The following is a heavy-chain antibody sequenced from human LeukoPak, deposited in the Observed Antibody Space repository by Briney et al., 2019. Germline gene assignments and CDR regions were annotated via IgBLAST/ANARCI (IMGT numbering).Heavy chain of an antibody. V-gene: IGHV3-7*01. CDR1: GFTFSNYW. Sequence: GGSLRLSCAASGFTFSNYWMSWVRQAPGKGLEWVATIKQDGSEKYYVDSVKGRFTISRDNAKNSLYLQMNSLRAEDTALYYCARDNDRKDDSWGQGTLVTVSS. D-gene: IGHD2-8*01. J-gene: IGHJ4*02. CDR2: IKQDGSEK. CDR3: ARDNDRKDDS.